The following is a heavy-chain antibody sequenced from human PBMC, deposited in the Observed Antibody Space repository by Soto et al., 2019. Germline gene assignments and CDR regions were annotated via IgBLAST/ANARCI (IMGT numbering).Heavy chain of an antibody. D-gene: IGHD3-10*01. V-gene: IGHV3-53*02. J-gene: IGHJ4*02. CDR3: ARGGGPLLWFGEVLSGFDY. Sequence: EVQLVETGGGLIQPGGSLRLSCAASGFTVSSNYMSWVRQAPGKGLEWVSVIYSGGSTYYADSVKGRFTISRDNSKNTLYLQMNSLRAEDTAVYYCARGGGPLLWFGEVLSGFDYWGQGTLVTVSS. CDR2: IYSGGST. CDR1: GFTVSSNY.